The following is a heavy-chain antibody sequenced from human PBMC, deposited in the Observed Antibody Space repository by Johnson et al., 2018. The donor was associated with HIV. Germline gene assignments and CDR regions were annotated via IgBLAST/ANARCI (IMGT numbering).Heavy chain of an antibody. D-gene: IGHD3-22*01. CDR3: AKPHQYDSSGYWSGRDASDI. CDR1: EFSVSGNY. J-gene: IGHJ3*02. CDR2: IHGGGSI. Sequence: VQLVESGGGLVRPGGSLRLSCAASEFSVSGNYMTWVRQAPGKGLEWVSVIHGGGSIYYEDSVKGRLTISRDNSMNTLYLQMNSLTPEDTAVYYCAKPHQYDSSGYWSGRDASDIWGQGTMVTVSS. V-gene: IGHV3-66*02.